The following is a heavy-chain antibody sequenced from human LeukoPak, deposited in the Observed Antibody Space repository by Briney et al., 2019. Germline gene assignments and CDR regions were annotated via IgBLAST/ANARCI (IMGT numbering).Heavy chain of an antibody. J-gene: IGHJ6*03. CDR1: GGSISGYF. CDR3: ARISMTKKRVVYYYMDV. Sequence: PSETLSLTCAVSGGSISGYFWSWSRQPPGKGLEWIGYIYYTGSTIYNPSLKSRVTISVDTSKNQFSLKLTSVTAADTAVYYCARISMTKKRVVYYYMDVWGKGTTVTVSS. V-gene: IGHV4-59*01. CDR2: IYYTGST. D-gene: IGHD2-15*01.